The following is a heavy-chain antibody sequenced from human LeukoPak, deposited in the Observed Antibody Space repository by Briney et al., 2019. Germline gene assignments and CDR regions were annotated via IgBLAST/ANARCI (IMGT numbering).Heavy chain of an antibody. V-gene: IGHV4-59*01. CDR1: GGSISSYC. Sequence: SETLSLTCTVSGGSISSYCWSWIRQPPGKGLEWIGSIYYSGSTNYNPSLKSRVTISVDTSKNQFSLKLSSVTAADTAVYYCARYTVNYYGMDVWGQGTTVTVSS. J-gene: IGHJ6*02. CDR2: IYYSGST. CDR3: ARYTVNYYGMDV.